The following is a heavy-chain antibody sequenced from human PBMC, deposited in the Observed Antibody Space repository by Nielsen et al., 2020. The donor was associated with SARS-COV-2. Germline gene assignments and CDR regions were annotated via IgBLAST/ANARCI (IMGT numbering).Heavy chain of an antibody. D-gene: IGHD1-26*01. CDR2: IYYSGST. CDR3: ARFGGWELLLDY. V-gene: IGHV4-59*01. J-gene: IGHJ4*02. Sequence: WIRQPPGKGLEWIGYIYYSGSTNYNPSLKSRVTISVDTSKNQFSLKLSSVTAADTAVYYCARFGGWELLLDYWGQGTLVTVSS.